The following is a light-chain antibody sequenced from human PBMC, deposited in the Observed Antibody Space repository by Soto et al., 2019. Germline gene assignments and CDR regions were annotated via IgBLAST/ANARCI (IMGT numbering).Light chain of an antibody. CDR3: CSYAGSSTLV. J-gene: IGLJ1*01. CDR1: SSDVGGDNL. V-gene: IGLV2-23*01. CDR2: DGN. Sequence: QSALTQPASVSGSPGQSITISCTGTSSDVGGDNLVSWYQQQPDKAPKLMIFDGNLRPSGVYNRYSGSQFGNTASLTISGRQAGDECEYYCCSYAGSSTLVFGTGTKLTVL.